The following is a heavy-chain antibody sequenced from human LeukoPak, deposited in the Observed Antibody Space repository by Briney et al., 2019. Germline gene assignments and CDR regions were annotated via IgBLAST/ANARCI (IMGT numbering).Heavy chain of an antibody. D-gene: IGHD3-22*01. CDR3: AMMEGNYYDSSGCYY. J-gene: IGHJ4*02. V-gene: IGHV1-2*02. Sequence: ASVKVSCKASGYTFTGYYMHWVRQAPGQGLEWMGWINPNSGGTNYAQKFQGRVTMTRDTSISTAYMELSRLRSDDTAVYYCAMMEGNYYDSSGCYYWGQGTLVTVSS. CDR1: GYTFTGYY. CDR2: INPNSGGT.